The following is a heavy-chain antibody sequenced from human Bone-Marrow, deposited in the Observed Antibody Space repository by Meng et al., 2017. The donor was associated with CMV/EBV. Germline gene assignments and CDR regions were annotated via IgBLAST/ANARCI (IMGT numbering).Heavy chain of an antibody. J-gene: IGHJ6*02. CDR3: ARVNRGYDWASYYYYGMDV. Sequence: GGSLRLSCAASGFTFSDYYMSWIRQAPGKGLEWVSYISSSGSTIYYADSVKGRFTISRDNAKNSLYLQMNSLRAEDTAVYYCARVNRGYDWASYYYYGMDVWGQGTTVTVSS. CDR2: ISSSGSTI. V-gene: IGHV3-11*04. CDR1: GFTFSDYY. D-gene: IGHD5-12*01.